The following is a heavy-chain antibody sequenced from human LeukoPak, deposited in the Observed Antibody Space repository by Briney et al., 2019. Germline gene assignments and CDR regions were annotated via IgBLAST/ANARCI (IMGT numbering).Heavy chain of an antibody. CDR1: GFTFSIYA. CDR2: ISGSGGST. Sequence: GGSLRLSCAASGFTFSIYAMSWVRQAPGKGLEWVSAISGSGGSTYYADSEKGRLTISRDKSKNTLYLQMYSLRAEDTAVYYCAKDGGVGIVVVPGVALDYWCRGTLVTVSS. D-gene: IGHD2-2*03. V-gene: IGHV3-23*01. CDR3: AKDGGVGIVVVPGVALDY. J-gene: IGHJ4*02.